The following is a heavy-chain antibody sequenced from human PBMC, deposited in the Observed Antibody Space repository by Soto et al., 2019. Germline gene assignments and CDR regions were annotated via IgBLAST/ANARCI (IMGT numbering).Heavy chain of an antibody. CDR1: GFTFSSYW. V-gene: IGHV3-74*01. D-gene: IGHD3-22*01. J-gene: IGHJ4*02. CDR3: AREDYDSSGYPVIDY. Sequence: PGGSLRLSCAASGFTFSSYWMHWVRQAPGKGLVWVSRINSDGSSTSYADSVKGRFTISRDNAKNTLYLQMNSLRAEDTAVYYCAREDYDSSGYPVIDYWGQGTLVTVYS. CDR2: INSDGSST.